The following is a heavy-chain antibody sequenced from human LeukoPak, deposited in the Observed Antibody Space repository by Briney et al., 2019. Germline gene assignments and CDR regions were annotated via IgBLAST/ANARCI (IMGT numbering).Heavy chain of an antibody. CDR3: ATQATSGWHFS. D-gene: IGHD6-19*01. CDR1: GYTFTGYY. CDR2: INPNSGGT. Sequence: ASVKVSCKASGYTFTGYYMHWVRQAPGQGPEWTGWINPNSGGTNYAQKFQGRVTMTRDTSLSTVYMELSRLRSDDTVVYYCATQATSGWHFSWGQGTLVTVSS. J-gene: IGHJ5*02. V-gene: IGHV1-2*02.